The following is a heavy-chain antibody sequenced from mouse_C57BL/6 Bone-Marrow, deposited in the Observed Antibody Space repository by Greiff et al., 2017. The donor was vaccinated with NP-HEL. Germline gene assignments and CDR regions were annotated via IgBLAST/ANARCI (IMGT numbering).Heavy chain of an antibody. Sequence: EVMLVESGGGLVQPGGSLSLSCAASGFTFTDYYMSWVRQPPGKALEWLGFIRNKANGYTTEYSASVKGRFTISRDNSQSILYLQMNALRAEDSATYYCARALYSNVYFDNWGQGTTLTVSS. D-gene: IGHD2-5*01. V-gene: IGHV7-3*01. CDR1: GFTFTDYY. J-gene: IGHJ2*01. CDR2: IRNKANGYTT. CDR3: ARALYSNVYFDN.